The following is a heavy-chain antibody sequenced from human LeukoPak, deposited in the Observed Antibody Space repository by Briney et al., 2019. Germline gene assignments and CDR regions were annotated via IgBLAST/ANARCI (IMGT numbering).Heavy chain of an antibody. D-gene: IGHD6-13*01. CDR1: GFTFSSYG. J-gene: IGHJ4*02. V-gene: IGHV3-30*18. CDR3: AKEPPYSSSWYYFDY. CDR2: ISYDGSNK. Sequence: GGSLRLSCAASGFTFSSYGMHWVRQTPGKGLEWVAVISYDGSNKYYADSVKGRFTISRDNSKNTLYLQMNSLRAEDTAVYYCAKEPPYSSSWYYFDYWGQGTLVTVSS.